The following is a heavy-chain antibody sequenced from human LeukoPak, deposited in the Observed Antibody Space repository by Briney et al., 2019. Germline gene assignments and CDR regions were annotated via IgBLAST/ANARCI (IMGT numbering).Heavy chain of an antibody. Sequence: SETLSLTCAVYGGSFSGYYRSWIRQPPGKGLEWIGEVNHSVSTNYNPSLKSRVTISVDTSKNQFRLKLSSVTDADTAVYYCARRRGARGPFDYWGQGTLVTVSS. V-gene: IGHV4-34*01. CDR1: GGSFSGYY. D-gene: IGHD1-26*01. CDR3: ARRRGARGPFDY. J-gene: IGHJ4*02. CDR2: VNHSVST.